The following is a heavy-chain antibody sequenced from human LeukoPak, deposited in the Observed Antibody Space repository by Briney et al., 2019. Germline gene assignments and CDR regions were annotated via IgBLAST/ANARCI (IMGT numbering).Heavy chain of an antibody. V-gene: IGHV4-31*03. J-gene: IGHJ5*02. CDR3: ARVFPTTPRGHWFDP. D-gene: IGHD4-11*01. CDR2: IYNSGST. CDR1: GFSIYNGGYY. Sequence: PSQTLSLTCTVSGFSIYNGGYYWSWLRQHPRKGLEWIGYIYNSGSTYYNPSLESRATISLDASKNQFSLNLRSVTAADTAVYYCARVFPTTPRGHWFDPWGQGTLVTVSS.